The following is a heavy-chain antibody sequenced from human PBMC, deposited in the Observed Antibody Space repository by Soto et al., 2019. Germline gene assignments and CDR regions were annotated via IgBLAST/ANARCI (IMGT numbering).Heavy chain of an antibody. CDR1: GFTVSSNY. CDR3: ARDSRVPPWGYYGMDV. Sequence: GGSLRLSCAASGFTVSSNYMSWVRKAPGKGLEWVSVIYSGGSTYYADSVKGRFTISRDNSKNTLYLQMNSLRAEDTAVYYCARDSRVPPWGYYGMDVWGQGTTVTVSS. V-gene: IGHV3-53*01. D-gene: IGHD7-27*01. J-gene: IGHJ6*02. CDR2: IYSGGST.